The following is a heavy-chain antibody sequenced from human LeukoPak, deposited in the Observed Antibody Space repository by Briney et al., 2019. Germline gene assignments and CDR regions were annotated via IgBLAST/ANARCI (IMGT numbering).Heavy chain of an antibody. D-gene: IGHD6-13*01. CDR1: GGSISSGSYY. CDR3: ARERASSIAAAGTLGGVNDAFDI. V-gene: IGHV4-61*01. Sequence: SETLSLTCTVSGGSISSGSYYWSWIRQPPGKGLEWIGYIYYSGSTNYNPSLKSRVTISVDTSKNQFSLKLSSVTAADTAVYYCARERASSIAAAGTLGGVNDAFDIWGQGTMVTVSS. CDR2: IYYSGST. J-gene: IGHJ3*02.